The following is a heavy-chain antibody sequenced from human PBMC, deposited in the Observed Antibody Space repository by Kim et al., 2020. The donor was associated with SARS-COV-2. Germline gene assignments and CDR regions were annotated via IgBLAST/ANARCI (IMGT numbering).Heavy chain of an antibody. D-gene: IGHD6-13*01. V-gene: IGHV4-59*10. Sequence: PSPKSRVTISVDTSKSQFSLKLSSVTAADTAVYYCARSIAAAASYWYFDLWGRGTLVTVSS. CDR3: ARSIAAAASYWYFDL. J-gene: IGHJ2*01.